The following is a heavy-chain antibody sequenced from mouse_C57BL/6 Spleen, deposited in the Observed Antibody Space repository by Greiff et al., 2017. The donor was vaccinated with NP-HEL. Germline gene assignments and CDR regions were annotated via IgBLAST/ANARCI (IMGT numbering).Heavy chain of an antibody. Sequence: VQLKESGPVLVKPGASVKMSCKASGYTFTDYYMNWVKQSHGKSLEWIGVINPYNGGTSYNQKFKGKATLTVDKSSSTAYMELNSLTSEDSAVYYCATSYYAMDYWGQGTSVTVSS. CDR1: GYTFTDYY. CDR2: INPYNGGT. V-gene: IGHV1-19*01. CDR3: ATSYYAMDY. J-gene: IGHJ4*01.